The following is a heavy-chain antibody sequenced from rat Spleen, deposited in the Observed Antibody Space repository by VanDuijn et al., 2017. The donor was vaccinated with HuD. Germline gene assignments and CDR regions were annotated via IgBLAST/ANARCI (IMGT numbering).Heavy chain of an antibody. CDR2: INPGGFNT. V-gene: IGHV5S13*01. D-gene: IGHD1-6*01. J-gene: IGHJ3*01. CDR3: ARQYVYYGSKSSNWFAY. CDR1: GFTFNNYD. Sequence: EVQLVESGGGLVQPGRSLKLSCEVSGFTFNNYDMAWIRQAPTKGQEWVASINPGGFNTYYRDSVKGRFTVSRNNAKNTLYLQMDSLRSEDTATYYCARQYVYYGSKSSNWFAYWGQGTLVTVSS.